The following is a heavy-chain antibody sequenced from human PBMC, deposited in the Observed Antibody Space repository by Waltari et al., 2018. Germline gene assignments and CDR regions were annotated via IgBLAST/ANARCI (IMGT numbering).Heavy chain of an antibody. Sequence: QVQLVQSGAEVKKPGASVKVSCKASGYTFTSYYMHWVRQAPGQGLEWMGIINPSGGSTSYAQKFQGRVTMTRDTSTSTVYMELSSLRSEDTAVYYCARTYTYYYDSSGYYDYWGQGTLVTVSS. CDR1: GYTFTSYY. D-gene: IGHD3-22*01. J-gene: IGHJ4*02. CDR3: ARTYTYYYDSSGYYDY. CDR2: INPSGGST. V-gene: IGHV1-46*01.